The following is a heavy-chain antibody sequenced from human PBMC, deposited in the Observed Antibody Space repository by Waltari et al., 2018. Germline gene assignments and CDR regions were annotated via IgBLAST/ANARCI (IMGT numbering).Heavy chain of an antibody. Sequence: QVQLQESGPGLVKPSETLSLTCTVSGGSISSYYWSWIRQPPGKGLEWIGSIYYSGSTYYNPSLKSRVTISVDTSKNQCSLKLSSVTAADTAVYYCARVGRERSAGPLDYWGQGTLVTVSS. CDR3: ARVGRERSAGPLDY. J-gene: IGHJ4*02. D-gene: IGHD6-19*01. CDR2: IYYSGST. CDR1: GGSISSYY. V-gene: IGHV4-59*12.